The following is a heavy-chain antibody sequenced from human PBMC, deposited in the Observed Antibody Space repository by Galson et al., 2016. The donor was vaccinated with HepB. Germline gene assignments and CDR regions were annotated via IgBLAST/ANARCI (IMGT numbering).Heavy chain of an antibody. D-gene: IGHD5-12*01. CDR1: GXTFTSYG. V-gene: IGHV1-18*01. CDR3: ARVLGGYDFYP. CDR2: ISAYNGNT. J-gene: IGHJ5*02. Sequence: SVKVSCKASGXTFTSYGISWVRQAPGQGLEWMGWISAYNGNTNYAQELQGRVTMTTDTSTSTAYMELRSLRSDDTALYYCARVLGGYDFYPWGQGTLVTVSS.